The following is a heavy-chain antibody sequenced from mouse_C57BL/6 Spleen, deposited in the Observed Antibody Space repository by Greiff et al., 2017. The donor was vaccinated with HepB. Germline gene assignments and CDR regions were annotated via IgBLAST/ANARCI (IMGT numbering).Heavy chain of an antibody. Sequence: QVQLQQPGAELVKPGASVKVSCKASGYTFTSYWMHWVKQRPGQGLEWIGRIHPSDSDTNYNQKFKGKATLTVDKSSSTAYMQLSSLTSEDSAVYYCAKTLGAYGYDGLFDYWGQGTTLTVSS. D-gene: IGHD2-2*01. CDR3: AKTLGAYGYDGLFDY. J-gene: IGHJ2*01. CDR2: IHPSDSDT. V-gene: IGHV1-74*01. CDR1: GYTFTSYW.